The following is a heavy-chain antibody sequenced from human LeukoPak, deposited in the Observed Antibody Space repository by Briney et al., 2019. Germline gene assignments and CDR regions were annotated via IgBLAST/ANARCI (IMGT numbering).Heavy chain of an antibody. J-gene: IGHJ3*02. CDR2: ISYDGSNK. V-gene: IGHV3-30*18. Sequence: QPGGSLRLSCAASGFTFSSYGMHWVRQAPGKGLEWVAVISYDGSNKYYADSVKGRFTISRDNSKNTLYLQMNSLRAEDTAVYYCANSPRPPPDYDSSGYERGDAFDIWGQGTMVTVSS. CDR3: ANSPRPPPDYDSSGYERGDAFDI. CDR1: GFTFSSYG. D-gene: IGHD3-22*01.